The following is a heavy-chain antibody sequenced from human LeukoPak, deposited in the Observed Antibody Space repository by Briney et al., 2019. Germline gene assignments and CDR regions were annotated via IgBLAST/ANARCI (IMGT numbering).Heavy chain of an antibody. CDR2: IYYSRST. J-gene: IGHJ4*02. CDR3: AAQGGYPDYFDY. Sequence: PSESLSLTCTVSGGSISSSSYYWGWIRHPPGTGLEWIARIYYSRSTYYNPSLKTPLTISVHTSKTQFSLKVSSVTAAHTATDYCAAQGGYPDYFDYWGQGTLVTVSS. V-gene: IGHV4-39*07. D-gene: IGHD6-13*01. CDR1: GGSISSSSYY.